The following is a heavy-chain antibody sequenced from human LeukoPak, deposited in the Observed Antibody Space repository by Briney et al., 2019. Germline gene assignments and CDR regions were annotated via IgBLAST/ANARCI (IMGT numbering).Heavy chain of an antibody. J-gene: IGHJ4*02. V-gene: IGHV3-7*01. CDR3: ARDEYYYGSGSYCYFDY. CDR2: IKQDGSEK. Sequence: PGGSLRLSCAASGFTFSSYWMSWVRQAPGKGLEWVANIKQDGSEKYYVDSVKGRFTISRDNAKNSLYLQMSSLRAEGTAVYYCARDEYYYGSGSYCYFDYWGQGTLVTVSS. CDR1: GFTFSSYW. D-gene: IGHD3-10*01.